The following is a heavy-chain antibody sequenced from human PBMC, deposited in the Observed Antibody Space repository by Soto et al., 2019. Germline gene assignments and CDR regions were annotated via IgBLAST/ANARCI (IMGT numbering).Heavy chain of an antibody. V-gene: IGHV4-34*01. CDR1: GGSFSGYY. CDR2: INHSGST. D-gene: IGHD6-13*01. J-gene: IGHJ5*02. Sequence: PSETLSLTCAVYGGSFSGYYWSWIRQPPGKGLEWIGEINHSGSTNYNPSLKSRVTISVDTSKNQFSLKLSSVTAADTAVYYCARSRSRIAAAGTRGGWFDPWGQGTLVTV. CDR3: ARSRSRIAAAGTRGGWFDP.